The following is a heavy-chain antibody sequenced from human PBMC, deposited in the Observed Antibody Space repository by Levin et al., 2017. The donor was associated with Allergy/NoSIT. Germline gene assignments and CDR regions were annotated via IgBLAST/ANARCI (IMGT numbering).Heavy chain of an antibody. Sequence: ASVKVSCKASGYTFTSYGISWVRQAPGQGLEWMGWISAYNGNTNYAQKLQGRVTMTTDTSTSTAYMELRSLRSDDTAVYYCARATGYDWPPNAFDIWGQGTMVTVSS. V-gene: IGHV1-18*01. J-gene: IGHJ3*02. D-gene: IGHD5-12*01. CDR2: ISAYNGNT. CDR3: ARATGYDWPPNAFDI. CDR1: GYTFTSYG.